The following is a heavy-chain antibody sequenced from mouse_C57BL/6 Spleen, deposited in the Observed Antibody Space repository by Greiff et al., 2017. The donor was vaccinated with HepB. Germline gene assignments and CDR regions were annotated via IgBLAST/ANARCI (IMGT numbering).Heavy chain of an antibody. V-gene: IGHV1-62-2*01. Sequence: VKLVESGAELVKPGASVKLSCKASGYTFTEYTIHWVKQRPGQGLEWIGWFYPGSGSIKYNEKFKDKATLTADKSSSTVYMELSRLTSEDSAVYFCARHERPVTTVVARYAMDYWGQGTSVTVSS. J-gene: IGHJ4*01. CDR3: ARHERPVTTVVARYAMDY. D-gene: IGHD1-1*01. CDR1: GYTFTEYT. CDR2: FYPGSGSI.